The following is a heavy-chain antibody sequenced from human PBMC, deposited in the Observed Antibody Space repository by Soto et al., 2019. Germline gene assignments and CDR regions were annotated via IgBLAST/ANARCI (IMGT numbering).Heavy chain of an antibody. CDR2: IYYSGST. Sequence: QVQLQESGPGLVKPSETLSLTCTVSGGSISSYYWSWIRQPPGKGLEWIGYIYYSGSTNYTPSLKSRLTIPVDTSKTQFSPKLSSVTAADTAVYYCARVWGGAFDIWGQGTMVTVSS. CDR1: GGSISSYY. V-gene: IGHV4-59*01. CDR3: ARVWGGAFDI. D-gene: IGHD3-10*01. J-gene: IGHJ3*02.